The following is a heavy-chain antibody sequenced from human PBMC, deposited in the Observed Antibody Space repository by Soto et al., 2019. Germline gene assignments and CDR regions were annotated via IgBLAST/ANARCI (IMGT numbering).Heavy chain of an antibody. CDR2: IDYSGST. V-gene: IGHV4-39*01. CDR3: ARTAKARWFDP. CDR1: GGYISSSTYY. Sequence: PSETLSLTCTVSGGYISSSTYYWGWIRQSPGKGLEWIGSIDYSGSTFDNPSLKSRVTISVDTAKNQFSLKLTSVTAADTAVYYCARTAKARWFDPWGQGTLVTVSS. D-gene: IGHD6-6*01. J-gene: IGHJ5*02.